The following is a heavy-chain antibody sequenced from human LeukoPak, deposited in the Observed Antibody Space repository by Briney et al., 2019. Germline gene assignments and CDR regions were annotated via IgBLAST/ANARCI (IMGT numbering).Heavy chain of an antibody. V-gene: IGHV4-61*01. CDR1: GGSLSSDNFY. Sequence: PSETLSLTCTVSGGSLSSDNFYWSWIRQPPGKGLEWVGNIYYTGNTNYNPSLKSRVTISVDTSKNQFSLRLSSLTAADTAVYYCATEQWVPYYFHYWGQGSLVTVSS. D-gene: IGHD1/OR15-1a*01. CDR3: ATEQWVPYYFHY. J-gene: IGHJ4*02. CDR2: IYYTGNT.